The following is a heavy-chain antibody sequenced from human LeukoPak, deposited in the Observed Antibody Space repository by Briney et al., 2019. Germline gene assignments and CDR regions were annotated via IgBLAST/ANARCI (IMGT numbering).Heavy chain of an antibody. CDR1: GGSISSDY. D-gene: IGHD4-11*01. J-gene: IGHJ6*03. V-gene: IGHV4-59*01. Sequence: SETLSLTCTVSGGSISSDYWSWIWQPPGEGLEWIGYIYYSGSTNYNPSLKSRVTISVDTSKNQFSLKLSSVTAADTAVYYCARAPETTVIPLGYYYYYMDVWGKGTTVTVSS. CDR2: IYYSGST. CDR3: ARAPETTVIPLGYYYYYMDV.